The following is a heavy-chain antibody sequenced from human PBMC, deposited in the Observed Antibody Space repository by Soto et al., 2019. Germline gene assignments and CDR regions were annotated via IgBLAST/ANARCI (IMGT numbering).Heavy chain of an antibody. Sequence: QVQLVQSGAEVKKPGSSVKVSCKASGDTFSNHTISWVRQAPGQGLEWMGRIIPILGVANYAQKFQGRVTITADKSTTKAEREGSSLRSADTAVYYWAGGGERGTVTEGSYYYMDVWDKGPTVTVSS. CDR3: AGGGERGTVTEGSYYYMDV. J-gene: IGHJ6*03. D-gene: IGHD3-16*01. CDR1: GDTFSNHT. CDR2: IIPILGVA. V-gene: IGHV1-69*04.